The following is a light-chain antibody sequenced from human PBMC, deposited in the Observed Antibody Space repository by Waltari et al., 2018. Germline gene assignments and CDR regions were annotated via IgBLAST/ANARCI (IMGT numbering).Light chain of an antibody. V-gene: IGLV4-69*01. J-gene: IGLJ3*02. CDR3: QTWDTGIQV. CDR2: LNSDGSH. Sequence: QPVLTQSPSASASLGASVKLTCTLSSGHSRFRIAWPQQEQGKAPRYLMRLNSDGSHTKGDGIPDRFSGSSSGAERYLTISNLQSEDEADYHCQTWDTGIQVFGGGTRLTVL. CDR1: SGHSRFR.